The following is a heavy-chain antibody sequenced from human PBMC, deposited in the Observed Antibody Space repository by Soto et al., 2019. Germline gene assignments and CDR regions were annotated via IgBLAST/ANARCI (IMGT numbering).Heavy chain of an antibody. J-gene: IGHJ4*02. Sequence: NPGGSLRLSCAASGFTFSDYYMSWIRQAPGKGLEWVSYISSTISYTHYADSVKGRFTISRDNAKNSLYLQMNSLRAEDTAVYYCARYIYGYVDYWGQGTLVTVSS. CDR3: ARYIYGYVDY. CDR2: ISSTISYT. V-gene: IGHV3-11*06. D-gene: IGHD5-18*01. CDR1: GFTFSDYY.